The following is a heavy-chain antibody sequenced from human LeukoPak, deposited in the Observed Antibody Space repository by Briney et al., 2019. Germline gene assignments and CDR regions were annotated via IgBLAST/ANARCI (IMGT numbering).Heavy chain of an antibody. J-gene: IGHJ6*02. V-gene: IGHV4-59*01. D-gene: IGHD3-10*01. CDR1: GGSISSYY. CDR2: IYYSSST. Sequence: SETLSLTCTVSGGSISSYYWTWIRQPPGKGLEWIGYIYYSSSTNYNPSLKSRVTISLDTSKTQFSLELSSVTAADTAVYYCARVDYYGLGSNGMDVWGQGTTVTVSS. CDR3: ARVDYYGLGSNGMDV.